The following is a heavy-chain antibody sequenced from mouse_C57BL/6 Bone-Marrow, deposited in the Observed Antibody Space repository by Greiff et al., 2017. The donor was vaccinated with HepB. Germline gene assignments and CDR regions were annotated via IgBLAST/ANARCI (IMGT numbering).Heavy chain of an antibody. CDR1: GYTFTSYW. J-gene: IGHJ4*01. Sequence: QVHVKQSGAELVRPGSSVKLSCKASGYTFTSYWMHWVKQRPIQGLEWIGNIDPSDSETHYNQKFKDKATLTVDKSSSTAYMQLSSLTSEDSAVYYCARNFYYGSSPYYAMDYWGQGTSVTVSS. CDR3: ARNFYYGSSPYYAMDY. V-gene: IGHV1-52*01. CDR2: IDPSDSET. D-gene: IGHD1-1*01.